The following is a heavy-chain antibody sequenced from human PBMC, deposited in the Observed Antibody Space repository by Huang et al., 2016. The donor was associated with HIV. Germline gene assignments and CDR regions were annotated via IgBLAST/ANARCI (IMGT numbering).Heavy chain of an antibody. J-gene: IGHJ6*02. Sequence: QVQLVQSGAEVKKPGASVTVSCKASGYTFTSYGISWVRQAPWQGLEWMGWIRSYNGNTNYAQKLQGRGTRTTDTSTNTVNMEMRSLRSDDTAVYYCARLYLYGMDVWGQGTTVTISS. CDR3: ARLYLYGMDV. CDR1: GYTFTSYG. CDR2: IRSYNGNT. D-gene: IGHD3-16*02. V-gene: IGHV1-18*04.